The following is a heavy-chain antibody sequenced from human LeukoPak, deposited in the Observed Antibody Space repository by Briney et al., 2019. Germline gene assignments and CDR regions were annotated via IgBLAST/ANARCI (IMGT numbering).Heavy chain of an antibody. D-gene: IGHD3-3*01. V-gene: IGHV3-48*01. Sequence: GGSLRLSCATSGFTFSTYTMNWVRQAPGKGLEWVSYISSSSTTTHYTDSVKGRFTISRDNAKNSLSLQMNSLRAEDTAVYYCARDFTIFGVAPSRYNWFDPWGQGTLVTVSA. J-gene: IGHJ5*02. CDR2: ISSSSTTT. CDR3: ARDFTIFGVAPSRYNWFDP. CDR1: GFTFSTYT.